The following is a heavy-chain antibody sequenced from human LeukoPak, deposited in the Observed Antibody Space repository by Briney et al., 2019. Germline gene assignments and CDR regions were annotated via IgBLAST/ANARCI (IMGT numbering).Heavy chain of an antibody. V-gene: IGHV1-46*01. CDR1: GYTFTSYY. D-gene: IGHD3-9*01. CDR2: INPSGGST. Sequence: ASVKVSCKASGYTFTSYYMHWVRQAPGQGLEWMGIINPSGGSTSYAQKFQGRVTMTRDMSTSTDYMELSSLRSEDTAVYYCARGGIPRYYDILTGYYMGGGYYYYMDVWGKGTTVTISS. CDR3: ARGGIPRYYDILTGYYMGGGYYYYMDV. J-gene: IGHJ6*03.